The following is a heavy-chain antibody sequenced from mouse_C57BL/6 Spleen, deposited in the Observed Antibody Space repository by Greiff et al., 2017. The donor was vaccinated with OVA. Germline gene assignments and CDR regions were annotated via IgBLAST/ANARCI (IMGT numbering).Heavy chain of an antibody. D-gene: IGHD1-2*01. J-gene: IGHJ4*01. CDR1: GYAFSSSW. CDR3: AKGDYYGRDAMDY. CDR2: IYPGDGDT. Sequence: VKLQQSGPELVKPGASVKISCKASGYAFSSSWMNWVKQRPGKGLEWIGRIYPGDGDTNYNGKFKGKATLTADKSSSTAYMQLSSLTSEDSAVYFCAKGDYYGRDAMDYWGQGTSVTVSS. V-gene: IGHV1-82*01.